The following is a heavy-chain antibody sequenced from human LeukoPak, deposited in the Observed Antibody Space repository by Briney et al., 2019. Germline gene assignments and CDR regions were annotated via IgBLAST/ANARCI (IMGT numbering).Heavy chain of an antibody. J-gene: IGHJ4*02. V-gene: IGHV4-39*07. CDR2: IYYSGST. Sequence: SETLSLTCTVSGGSISSSSYYWGWIRQPPGKGLEWIGSIYYSGSTYYNPSLKSRVTISVDTSKNQFSLKLTSVTAADTAVYYCARVPSSGWYWNYFDYWGQGTLVTVSS. CDR1: GGSISSSSYY. D-gene: IGHD6-19*01. CDR3: ARVPSSGWYWNYFDY.